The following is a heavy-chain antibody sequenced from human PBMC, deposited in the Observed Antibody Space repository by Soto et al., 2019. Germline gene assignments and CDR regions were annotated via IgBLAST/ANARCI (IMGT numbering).Heavy chain of an antibody. CDR1: GGSIISGGYS. CDR3: VRRSPEDAFAI. Sequence: QLQLQESGSGLVKPSQTLSLTCAVSGGSIISGGYSWSWIRQPPGKGLQWIGHIYEGGNTYYTPSLESRVAISTDKSKNQFSLRLSSVTAADAAVYYCVRRSPEDAFAICGQGTMVTVSP. J-gene: IGHJ3*02. V-gene: IGHV4-30-2*01. CDR2: IYEGGNT.